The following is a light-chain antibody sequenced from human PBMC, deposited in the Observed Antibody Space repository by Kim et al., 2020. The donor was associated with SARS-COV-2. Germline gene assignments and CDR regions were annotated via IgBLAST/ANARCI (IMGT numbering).Light chain of an antibody. Sequence: EIVLTQSPATLSLSPGQRATLSCRASQSVSNYIAWYQQKPGQAPRLLIYDASNRVAGIPGRFSGSGSGTDFTLTISRLEPEDFAVYYCQQYGSSLWTFGQGTKVDIK. V-gene: IGKV3-20*01. CDR1: QSVSNY. CDR2: DAS. J-gene: IGKJ1*01. CDR3: QQYGSSLWT.